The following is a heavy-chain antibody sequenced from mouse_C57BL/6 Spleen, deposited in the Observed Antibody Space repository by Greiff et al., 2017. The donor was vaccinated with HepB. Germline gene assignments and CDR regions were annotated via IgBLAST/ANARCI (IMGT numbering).Heavy chain of an antibody. CDR1: GYTFTSYW. J-gene: IGHJ2*01. CDR3: ARSYYSKDFDY. D-gene: IGHD2-5*01. Sequence: QVHVKQPGAELVRPGTSVKLSCKASGYTFTSYWMHWVKQRPGQGLEWIGVIDPSDSYTNYNQKFKGKATLTVDTSSSTAYMQLSSLTSEDSAVYYCARSYYSKDFDYWGQGTTLTVSS. V-gene: IGHV1-59*01. CDR2: IDPSDSYT.